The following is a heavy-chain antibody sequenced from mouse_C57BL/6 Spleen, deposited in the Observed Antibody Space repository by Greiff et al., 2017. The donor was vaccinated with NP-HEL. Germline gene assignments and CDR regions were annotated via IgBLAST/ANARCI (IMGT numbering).Heavy chain of an antibody. CDR3: ARRMGLRRSYWYYEV. J-gene: IGHJ1*03. CDR2: IDPSDSYT. D-gene: IGHD2-4*01. Sequence: QVQLQQPGAELVIPGASVKLSCKASGYTFTSYCMNWVKQRPGQGLEWIGEIDPSDSYTNYNQKFKGKSTLTVDKSSSTAYMQLSSLTSEDSAVYYCARRMGLRRSYWYYEVRGTRTTVTVAS. CDR1: GYTFTSYC. V-gene: IGHV1-69*01.